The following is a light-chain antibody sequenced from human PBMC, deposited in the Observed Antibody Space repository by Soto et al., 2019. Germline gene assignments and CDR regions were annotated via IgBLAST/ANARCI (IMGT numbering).Light chain of an antibody. J-gene: IGKJ1*01. CDR1: QSISSW. V-gene: IGKV1-5*01. CDR3: QQYKSYTWT. CDR2: DAS. Sequence: DIQMTQSPSTLSASVGDRVTITCRASQSISSWLAWYQQKPGKAPKLLIYDASSLESGVPSRFSGSGSVTEFTLTISTLQPDDFAAYYCQQYKSYTWTCGQGTKVEIK.